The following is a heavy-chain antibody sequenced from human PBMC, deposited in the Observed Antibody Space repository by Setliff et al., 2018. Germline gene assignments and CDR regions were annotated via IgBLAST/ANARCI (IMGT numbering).Heavy chain of an antibody. D-gene: IGHD1-1*01. J-gene: IGHJ6*03. CDR2: VYSSVYSRGIT. V-gene: IGHV4-61*02. CDR3: ARESAGDESVRHLYYTDV. Sequence: SETLSLTCTVSGGSMSSGPNYWSWIRQPAGRGLEWVGRVYSSVYSRGITSYNPSLKSRVTISMDTSKNQFSLGPTSVTAADTAVYYCARESAGDESVRHLYYTDVWGRGTTVTVSS. CDR1: GGSMSSGPNY.